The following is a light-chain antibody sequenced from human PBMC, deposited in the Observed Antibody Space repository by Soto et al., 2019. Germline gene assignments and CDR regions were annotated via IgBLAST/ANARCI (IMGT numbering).Light chain of an antibody. CDR1: QSVSNTY. J-gene: IGKJ2*01. Sequence: EFVLTQSPGILSLSPGERATLSCRASQSVSNTYLAWYQQKPGQAPRLLIYGTSTRATDIPDRFSGSGSGTDFTLTISRLEPEDFALYYCQQYATSPVLYTFGQGTQLEIK. CDR2: GTS. CDR3: QQYATSPVLYT. V-gene: IGKV3-20*01.